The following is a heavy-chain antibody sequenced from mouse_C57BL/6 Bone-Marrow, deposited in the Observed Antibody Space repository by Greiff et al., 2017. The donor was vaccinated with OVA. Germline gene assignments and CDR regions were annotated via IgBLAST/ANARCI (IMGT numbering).Heavy chain of an antibody. CDR1: GYTFTSYW. CDR2: IDPSDSYT. V-gene: IGHV1-50*01. Sequence: VQLQQSGAELVKPGASVKLSCKASGYTFTSYWMQWVKQRPGQGLEWIGEIDPSDSYTNYNQKFKGKATLTVDTSSSTAYMQLSSLTSEDSAVYYCAREGGYSYYYAMDYWGQGTSVTVSS. D-gene: IGHD2-12*01. CDR3: AREGGYSYYYAMDY. J-gene: IGHJ4*01.